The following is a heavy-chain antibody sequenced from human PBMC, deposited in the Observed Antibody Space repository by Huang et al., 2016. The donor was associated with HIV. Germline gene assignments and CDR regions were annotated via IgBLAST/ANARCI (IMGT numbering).Heavy chain of an antibody. J-gene: IGHJ4*02. Sequence: QLQLQESGSGLVKPSQTLSLTCAVPGGSISSGGSSWSWIRQPPGKGLEWIGYIYHSGSTYYNPSLKSRVTISVDRSKNQFSLKQSSVTAADTAVYYCASETGGNFDYWGQGTLVTVSS. D-gene: IGHD6-25*01. CDR2: IYHSGST. CDR3: ASETGGNFDY. CDR1: GGSISSGGSS. V-gene: IGHV4-30-2*01.